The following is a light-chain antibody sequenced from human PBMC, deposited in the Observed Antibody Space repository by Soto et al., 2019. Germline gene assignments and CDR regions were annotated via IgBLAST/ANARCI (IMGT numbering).Light chain of an antibody. J-gene: IGLJ2*01. CDR2: NDN. V-gene: IGLV1-47*02. Sequence: QSFLTQPPSASGTPGQRVTIACSGTTSNIGPNSVHWYQQLPGSAPKLLIYNDNQRPSGVPDRFSASKSGTSASLVVSGLRSEDEADYFCSAWDDRPSGRVLFGAGTKVTVL. CDR3: SAWDDRPSGRVL. CDR1: TSNIGPNS.